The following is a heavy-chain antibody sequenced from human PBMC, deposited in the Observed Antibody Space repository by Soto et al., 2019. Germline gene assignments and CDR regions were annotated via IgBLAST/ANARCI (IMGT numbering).Heavy chain of an antibody. V-gene: IGHV1-8*01. D-gene: IGHD3-10*01. Sequence: QVQLVQSGAEVKKPGASVKVSCKTSGDSFTSYDINWVRQAPGQGLEWLGRMNSHSGNTGYSDNFQGRVSMTRDTSISTAYLELTNLRSDDTAVYYCARGLISRGLVATHWGQGTPVTVSS. J-gene: IGHJ4*02. CDR1: GDSFTSYD. CDR3: ARGLISRGLVATH. CDR2: MNSHSGNT.